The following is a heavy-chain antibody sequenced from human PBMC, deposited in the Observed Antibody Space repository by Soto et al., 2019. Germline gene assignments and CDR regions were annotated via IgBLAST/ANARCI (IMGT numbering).Heavy chain of an antibody. CDR3: ARDWFDA. CDR2: MKKDGSQK. CDR1: GFTFSNYW. Sequence: LRLSCVASGFTFSNYWMSWVRQAPGKGLEWVANMKKDGSQKYYVDSVKGRFTISRDNARNSLYLQMNSLRVEDTAVYYCARDWFDAWGQGTLVTVSS. J-gene: IGHJ5*02. V-gene: IGHV3-7*01.